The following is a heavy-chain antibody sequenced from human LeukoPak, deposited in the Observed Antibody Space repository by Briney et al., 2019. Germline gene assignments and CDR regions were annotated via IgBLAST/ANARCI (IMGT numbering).Heavy chain of an antibody. CDR1: GGSISSYY. CDR2: IYYSGST. J-gene: IGHJ3*02. V-gene: IGHV4-59*08. Sequence: SETLSLTCTVSGGSISSYYWSWIRQPPGKGLEWIGYIYYSGSTNYNPSLKSRVTISVDTSKNQFSLKLSSVTAADTAVYYCARHFYRGSSDAFYIWGQGTMVTVSS. D-gene: IGHD1-26*01. CDR3: ARHFYRGSSDAFYI.